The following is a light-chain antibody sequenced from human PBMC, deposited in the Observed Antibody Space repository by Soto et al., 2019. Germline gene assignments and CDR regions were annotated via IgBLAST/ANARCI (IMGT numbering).Light chain of an antibody. CDR2: DSN. V-gene: IGLV1-51*01. CDR1: RINIGKNY. CDR3: GTWDSSLSAYV. Sequence: SVLTQPPSVSAAPGQKVTSSCSGGRINIGKNYVSWYQQLLPGTAPKLLIYDSNKRPSGIPDRFSGSKSGTSGTLDITGLQAGDEADYFCGTWDSSLSAYVFGTGTKVTVL. J-gene: IGLJ1*01.